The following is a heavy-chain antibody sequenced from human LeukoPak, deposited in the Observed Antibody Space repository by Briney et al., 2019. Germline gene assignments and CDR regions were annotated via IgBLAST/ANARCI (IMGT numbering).Heavy chain of an antibody. CDR3: ARHYYHSRFNWFDP. CDR1: GCSISSSSYY. V-gene: IGHV4-39*01. Sequence: PSETLSLTCTVSGCSISSSSYYWGWIRQPPGEGLEWIGSIYYSGSTYYNPSLKSRVTISVDTSKNQFSLKLSSVTAADTAVYYCARHYYHSRFNWFDPWGQGTLVTVSS. J-gene: IGHJ5*02. CDR2: IYYSGST. D-gene: IGHD3-9*01.